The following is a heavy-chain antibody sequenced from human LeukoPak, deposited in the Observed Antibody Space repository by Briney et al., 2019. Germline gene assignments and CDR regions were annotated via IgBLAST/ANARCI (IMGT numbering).Heavy chain of an antibody. CDR3: ARWYSSGWAFDY. V-gene: IGHV4-59*08. CDR1: GGSISSYY. Sequence: SETLSLTCTVSGGSISSYYWNWIRQPPGKGLEWIGYVHYSGSTKYNPSLKSRVTISVDTSKNQFSLKLSSVIAADTAVYYCARWYSSGWAFDYWGQGTLVTVSS. J-gene: IGHJ4*02. CDR2: VHYSGST. D-gene: IGHD6-19*01.